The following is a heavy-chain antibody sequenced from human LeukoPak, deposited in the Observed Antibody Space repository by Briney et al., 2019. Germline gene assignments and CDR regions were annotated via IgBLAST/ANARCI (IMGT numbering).Heavy chain of an antibody. CDR1: GGSISSGGYS. V-gene: IGHV4-30-2*05. J-gene: IGHJ5*02. CDR3: ARATGRWFDP. Sequence: SQTLSLTCAVSGGSISSGGYSWSWIRQPPGKGLEWIGYIYHSGSTYYNPSLKSRVTISVDTSKNQFSLKLSSVTAADTAVYYCARATGRWFDPWGQGTLVTVSS. CDR2: IYHSGST. D-gene: IGHD3-10*01.